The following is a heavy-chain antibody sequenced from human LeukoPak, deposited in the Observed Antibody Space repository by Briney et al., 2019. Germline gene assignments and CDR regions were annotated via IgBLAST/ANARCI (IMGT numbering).Heavy chain of an antibody. CDR3: ARGGRGYSYGAAFDI. J-gene: IGHJ3*02. CDR2: IYYSGST. D-gene: IGHD5-18*01. V-gene: IGHV4-61*01. Sequence: PSETLSLTCTVSGGSISSSSYYWSWIRQPPGKGLEWIGYIYYSGSTNYNPSLKSRVTISVDTSKNQFSLKLSSVTAADTAVYYCARGGRGYSYGAAFDIWGQGTMVTVSS. CDR1: GGSISSSSYY.